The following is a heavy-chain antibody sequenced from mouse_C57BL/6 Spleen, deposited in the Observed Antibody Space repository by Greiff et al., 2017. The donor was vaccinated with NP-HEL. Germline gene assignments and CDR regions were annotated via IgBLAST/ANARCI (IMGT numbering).Heavy chain of an antibody. Sequence: EVQVVESEGGLVQPGSSMKLSCTASGFTFSDYYMAWVRQVPEKGLEWVANINYDGSSTYYLDSLKSRFIISRDNAKNILYLQMSSLKSEDTATYYCARVGYGYDDWYFDVWGTGTTVTVSS. J-gene: IGHJ1*03. D-gene: IGHD2-2*01. CDR2: INYDGSST. V-gene: IGHV5-16*01. CDR1: GFTFSDYY. CDR3: ARVGYGYDDWYFDV.